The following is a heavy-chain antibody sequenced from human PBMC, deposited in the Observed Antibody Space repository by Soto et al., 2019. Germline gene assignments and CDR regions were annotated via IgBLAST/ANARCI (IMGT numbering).Heavy chain of an antibody. CDR1: GFTFSSYA. CDR2: ISGSGGST. D-gene: IGHD1-26*01. Sequence: EVQLLESGGGLVQPGGSLRLSCAASGFTFSSYAMRWVRQAPVKGLEWVSAISGSGGSTYYADSVKGRFTISRDNSKNTLYLHMNSLRPEDTAVYYCARRGSGSYYDYWGQGTLVTVSS. V-gene: IGHV3-23*01. CDR3: ARRGSGSYYDY. J-gene: IGHJ4*02.